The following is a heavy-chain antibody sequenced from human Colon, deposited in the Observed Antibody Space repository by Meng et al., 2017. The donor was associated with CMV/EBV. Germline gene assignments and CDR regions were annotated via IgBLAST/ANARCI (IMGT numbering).Heavy chain of an antibody. CDR1: DYTFANFG. CDR3: ARGLDFWNGYYDN. V-gene: IGHV1-18*01. D-gene: IGHD3-3*01. Sequence: ASVKVSCKASDYTFANFGISWVRQAPGQGLEWMGWISGYNANTNYAQKFQGRVTMTTDTSTSTAYMELGSLRSDDTAMYYCARGLDFWNGYYDNWGQGTLVTVSS. CDR2: ISGYNANT. J-gene: IGHJ4*02.